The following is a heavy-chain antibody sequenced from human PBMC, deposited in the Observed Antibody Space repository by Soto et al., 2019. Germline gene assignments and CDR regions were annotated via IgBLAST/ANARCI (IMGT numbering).Heavy chain of an antibody. Sequence: GGSLRLSCAASGFSFSSYSMIWVLQAPGEGLEWVSFITSSGSSIFYAASVQGRFTISRDNAKNSLYLQMNGLRAEDTAVHYCARAFAGTSSSDYWGQGTLVTVSS. D-gene: IGHD6-13*01. CDR3: ARAFAGTSSSDY. CDR1: GFSFSSYS. V-gene: IGHV3-21*01. CDR2: ITSSGSSI. J-gene: IGHJ4*02.